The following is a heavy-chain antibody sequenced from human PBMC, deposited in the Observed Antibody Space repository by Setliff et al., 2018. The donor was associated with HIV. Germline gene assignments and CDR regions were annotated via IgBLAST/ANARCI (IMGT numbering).Heavy chain of an antibody. CDR3: ARHSIAVVIGVPERDDAFDI. J-gene: IGHJ3*02. Sequence: SETLSLTCTVSGGSISSYSWSWIRQPPGKGLEWIGYIYYSGSTNYNPSLKSRLTMSIDTSKSQFSLKLSSVTAADTAVYYCARHSIAVVIGVPERDDAFDIWGHGTMVTVSS. CDR2: IYYSGST. D-gene: IGHD2-21*01. V-gene: IGHV4-59*08. CDR1: GGSISSYS.